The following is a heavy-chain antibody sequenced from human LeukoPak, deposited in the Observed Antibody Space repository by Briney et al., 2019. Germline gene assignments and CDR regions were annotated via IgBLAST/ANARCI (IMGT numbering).Heavy chain of an antibody. J-gene: IGHJ4*02. V-gene: IGHV3-21*04. CDR3: ARGHTHTYYYDSSGYSDLDY. Sequence: WGSLRLSCAASGFSFSSYNMNWVRQTPGKGLEWVSSITSSSTYTFYADSVKGRFTISRDNARNSLYLQMNSLRSDDTAVYYCARGHTHTYYYDSSGYSDLDYWGQGTLVTVSS. D-gene: IGHD3-22*01. CDR1: GFSFSSYN. CDR2: ITSSSTYT.